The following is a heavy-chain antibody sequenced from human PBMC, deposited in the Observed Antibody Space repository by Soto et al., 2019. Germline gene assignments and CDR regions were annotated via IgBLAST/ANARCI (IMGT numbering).Heavy chain of an antibody. J-gene: IGHJ4*02. CDR3: VRSCTSSGRFSDY. Sequence: PGESLKFSCTGSGYTFTSYWIGWVRQLPGEGLEWRGVIYPSDSDIRYSPSFQGKVTISADKSITSAYLQWSSLKAEDSAMYYCVRSCTSSGRFSDYWGQGTLVTVSS. CDR2: IYPSDSDI. D-gene: IGHD2-8*01. CDR1: GYTFTSYW. V-gene: IGHV5-51*01.